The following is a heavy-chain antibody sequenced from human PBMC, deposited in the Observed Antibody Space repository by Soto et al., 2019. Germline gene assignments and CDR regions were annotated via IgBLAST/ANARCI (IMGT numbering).Heavy chain of an antibody. V-gene: IGHV4-31*03. Sequence: SETLSLTCTVSGGSISSGGYYWSWIRQHPGKGLEWIGYIYYSGSTYYNPSLKSRVTISVDTSKNQFSLKLSSVTAADTAVYYCPREGPSHSGYSGYDDWFDPWGQGTLVTVSS. CDR3: PREGPSHSGYSGYDDWFDP. J-gene: IGHJ5*02. CDR2: IYYSGST. CDR1: GGSISSGGYY. D-gene: IGHD5-12*01.